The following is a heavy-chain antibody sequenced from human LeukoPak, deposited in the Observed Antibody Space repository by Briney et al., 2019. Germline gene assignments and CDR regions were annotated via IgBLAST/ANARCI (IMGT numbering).Heavy chain of an antibody. CDR1: GFRFSGFS. CDR3: ARDHGYRSGWYDNDY. CDR2: ISSTGSII. D-gene: IGHD6-19*01. J-gene: IGHJ4*02. Sequence: GGSLRLSCVASGFRFSGFSMNWVRQAPGKGLEWVSYISSTGSIIYYADSVKGRFTISRDNAKESLYLQMSSLRAENTAVYYCARDHGYRSGWYDNDYWGQGTLVTVSS. V-gene: IGHV3-48*04.